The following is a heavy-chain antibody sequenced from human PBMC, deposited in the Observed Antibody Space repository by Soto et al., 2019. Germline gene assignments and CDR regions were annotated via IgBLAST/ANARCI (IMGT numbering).Heavy chain of an antibody. CDR1: GYTYTVKS. V-gene: IGHV1-2*02. J-gene: IGHJ4*02. D-gene: IGHD3-10*01. CDR2: INPNSGGT. Sequence: ASVKVSCKASGYTYTVKSMHWVRQAPGQGLEWMGWINPNSGGTNYAQKFQGRVTMTRDTSISTAYMELSRLRSDDTAVYYCARDYGSGSAFDYWGQGTLVTVSS. CDR3: ARDYGSGSAFDY.